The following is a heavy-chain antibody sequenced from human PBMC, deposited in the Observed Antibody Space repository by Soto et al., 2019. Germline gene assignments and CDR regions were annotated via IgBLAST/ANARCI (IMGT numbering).Heavy chain of an antibody. CDR3: ARRGLELRRFDP. D-gene: IGHD1-7*01. CDR1: GGSISSSSYY. J-gene: IGHJ5*02. CDR2: IYYSGNT. V-gene: IGHV4-39*01. Sequence: QLQLQESGPGLVNPSETLSLTCTVSGGSISSSSYYWGWIRQPPGKGLEWIGSIYYSGNTYYNPSLKSRVTISVDTSKNQFSLKLSSVTAADTAVYYCARRGLELRRFDPWGQGTLVTVSS.